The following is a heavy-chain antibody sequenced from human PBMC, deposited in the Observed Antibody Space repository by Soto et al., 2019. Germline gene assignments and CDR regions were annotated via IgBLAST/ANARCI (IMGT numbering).Heavy chain of an antibody. CDR2: INPNTGGT. J-gene: IGHJ5*02. CDR1: GYTFTGYF. V-gene: IGHV1-2*02. Sequence: QVQLVQSGAEVKKPGASVKVSCKASGYTFTGYFIHWVRDVPGQGLEYLGWINPNTGGTDYAQKFQGRVTMTRNTSISTAFMALRRLTCADTAVYYCARGASWAARDWLDPWGRGTLVTVPS. D-gene: IGHD2-15*01. CDR3: ARGASWAARDWLDP.